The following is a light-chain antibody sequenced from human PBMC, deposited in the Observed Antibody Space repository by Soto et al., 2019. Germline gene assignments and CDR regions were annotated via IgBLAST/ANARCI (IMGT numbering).Light chain of an antibody. CDR2: DAS. V-gene: IGKV3-11*01. Sequence: EIVLTQSPATLSLYPGERATLSCRASQSVSRYLAWYQQKPGQAPRLLIYDASNRATGIPARFSGSGSGTDFTLTINSLEPEDFAVYYCQQRSNWPPITFGQGTRLEIK. CDR1: QSVSRY. J-gene: IGKJ5*01. CDR3: QQRSNWPPIT.